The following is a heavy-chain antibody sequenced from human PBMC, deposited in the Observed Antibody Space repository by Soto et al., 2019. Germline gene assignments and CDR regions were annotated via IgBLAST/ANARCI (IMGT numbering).Heavy chain of an antibody. V-gene: IGHV3-30-3*01. J-gene: IGHJ4*02. D-gene: IGHD4-17*01. Sequence: QVQLVESGGGVVQPGRSLRLSCAASGFTFSSYAMHWVRQAPGKGLEWVAVISYDGSNKYYADSVKGRFTISRDNSKNPLYLQMNSLRAEDTAVYYCARQGPVRGTVTRLFDYWGQGTLVTVSS. CDR3: ARQGPVRGTVTRLFDY. CDR1: GFTFSSYA. CDR2: ISYDGSNK.